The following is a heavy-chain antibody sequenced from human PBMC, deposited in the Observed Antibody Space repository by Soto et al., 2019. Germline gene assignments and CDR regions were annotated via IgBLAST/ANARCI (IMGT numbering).Heavy chain of an antibody. D-gene: IGHD2-15*01. Sequence: QVQLVESGGGLVQPGKSLGLSCAASGFTFNTYPMNWVRQAPGKGLEWVAVISYDGGSHYYTDSVKGRFTISRDNSKNTLYLQMNSVKVEDAAIYFCARGAFCSGRSCYCMDVWGQGTTVTVSS. J-gene: IGHJ6*02. CDR2: ISYDGGSH. V-gene: IGHV3-30*10. CDR1: GFTFNTYP. CDR3: ARGAFCSGRSCYCMDV.